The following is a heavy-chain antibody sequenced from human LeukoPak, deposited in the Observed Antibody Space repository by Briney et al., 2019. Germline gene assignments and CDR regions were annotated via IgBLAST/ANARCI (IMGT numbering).Heavy chain of an antibody. J-gene: IGHJ5*02. CDR3: VTGFQFGPS. CDR1: GYSFTDHV. D-gene: IGHD7-27*01. Sequence: ASVKVSCKTSGYSFTDHVVHWVRQAPGQGLEWMGWLNPKSGVPIYAQKFQGRVAMTRDTSSSTAYLDMSSLRSDDTAVYYCVTGFQFGPSWGQGTLVTVSS. V-gene: IGHV1-2*02. CDR2: LNPKSGVP.